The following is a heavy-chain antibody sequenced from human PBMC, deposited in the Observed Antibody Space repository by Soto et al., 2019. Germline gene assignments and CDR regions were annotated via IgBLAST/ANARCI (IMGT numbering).Heavy chain of an antibody. Sequence: EVQLVESGGGSVQPGGSLRLSCAASGFIFSSFEMIWVRQAPGKGLEWVSYISGSGYTSDGGPTIHYADSVKGRFTISRNNAKNSLYLQINSLRVEDTAVYYCARVSQSFIEYFQHWGQGTLVTVSS. CDR1: GFIFSSFE. CDR3: ARVSQSFIEYFQH. J-gene: IGHJ1*01. V-gene: IGHV3-48*03. CDR2: ISGSGYTSDGGPTI. D-gene: IGHD3-16*02.